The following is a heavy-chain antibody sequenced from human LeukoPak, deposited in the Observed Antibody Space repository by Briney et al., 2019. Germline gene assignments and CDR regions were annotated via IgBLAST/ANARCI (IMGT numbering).Heavy chain of an antibody. V-gene: IGHV4-34*01. CDR1: GGSFSGYY. J-gene: IGHJ5*02. CDR2: INHSGST. CDR3: ARGGSIASRGYGYNWFDP. D-gene: IGHD6-6*01. Sequence: SETLPLTCAVYGGSFSGYYWSWIRQPPGKGLEWIGEINHSGSTNYNPSLKSRVTISVDTSKNQFSLKLSSVTAADTAVYYCARGGSIASRGYGYNWFDPWGQGTLVTVSS.